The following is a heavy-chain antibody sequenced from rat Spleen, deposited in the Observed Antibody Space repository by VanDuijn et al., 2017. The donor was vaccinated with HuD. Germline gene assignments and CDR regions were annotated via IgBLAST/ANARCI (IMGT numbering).Heavy chain of an antibody. CDR3: TTEDVYYGGWFAY. J-gene: IGHJ3*01. CDR1: GFTFSNYG. V-gene: IGHV5-29*01. D-gene: IGHD1-6*01. Sequence: EVQLVESGGGLVQPGRSLKLSCAASGFTFSNYGMAWVRQAPTKGLEWVATISYDGSSTYYRDSVKGRFTISRDNAKSTLYLQMDSLRSEDTATYYCTTEDVYYGGWFAYWGQGTLVTVSS. CDR2: ISYDGSST.